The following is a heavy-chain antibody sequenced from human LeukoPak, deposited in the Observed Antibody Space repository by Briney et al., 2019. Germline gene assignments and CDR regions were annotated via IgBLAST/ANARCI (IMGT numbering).Heavy chain of an antibody. V-gene: IGHV3-23*01. Sequence: GGSLRLSCAASGFTFSSYAMHWVRQAPGKGLEYVSAISGSGGSTYYADSVKGRFTISRDNSKNTLYLQMNSLRAEDTAVYYCAKDPAYCGGDCSLDYWGQGTPVTVSS. J-gene: IGHJ4*02. D-gene: IGHD2-21*02. CDR1: GFTFSSYA. CDR2: ISGSGGST. CDR3: AKDPAYCGGDCSLDY.